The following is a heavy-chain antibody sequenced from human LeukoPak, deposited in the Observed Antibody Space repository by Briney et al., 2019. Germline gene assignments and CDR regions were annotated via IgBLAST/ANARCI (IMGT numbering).Heavy chain of an antibody. V-gene: IGHV3-23*01. CDR1: GFTFNSFA. J-gene: IGHJ4*02. D-gene: IGHD5-24*01. CDR3: ARCDVGDGYSHY. Sequence: PGGSLRLSCAAYGFTFNSFAMSWVRQAPGKGLEWVAAISGSGGSTYYTDSVKGRFTISRDNSRDTLYLQMNSLRTEDTAVYYCARCDVGDGYSHYWGQGTLVTVSS. CDR2: ISGSGGST.